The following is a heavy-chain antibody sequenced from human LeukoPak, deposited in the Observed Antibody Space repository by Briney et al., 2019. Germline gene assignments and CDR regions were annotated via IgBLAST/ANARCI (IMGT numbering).Heavy chain of an antibody. CDR1: GFTFSSYG. D-gene: IGHD3-22*01. J-gene: IGHJ4*02. CDR3: ARDRRKYNYDSGGYPPY. CDR2: IRYDGSND. Sequence: PGGSLRLSCAASGFTFSSYGMHWARQAPGKGLEWVAFIRYDGSNDSYADSVKGRFTISRDNAKNSLYLQMNTLRAEDTAVYYCARDRRKYNYDSGGYPPYWGQGTLVTVSS. V-gene: IGHV3-30*02.